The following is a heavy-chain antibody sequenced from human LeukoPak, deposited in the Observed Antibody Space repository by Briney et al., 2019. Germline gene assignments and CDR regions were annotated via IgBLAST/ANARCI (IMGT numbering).Heavy chain of an antibody. D-gene: IGHD2-2*01. J-gene: IGHJ6*03. CDR3: AKMSGDCSSTSCDYYYMDV. V-gene: IGHV3-23*01. CDR1: GFTFSSYA. CDR2: ISGSGGST. Sequence: GGSLRLSCAASGFTFSSYAMSWARQAPGKGLEWVSAISGSGGSTYYADSVKGRFTISRNNSKNTLYLQMNSLRAEDTAVYYCAKMSGDCSSTSCDYYYMDVWGKGTTVTVSS.